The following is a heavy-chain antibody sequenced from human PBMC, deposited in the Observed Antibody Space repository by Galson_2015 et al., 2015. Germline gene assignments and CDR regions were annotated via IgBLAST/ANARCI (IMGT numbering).Heavy chain of an antibody. CDR3: ARIGVPTIAAAGTFLYGMDV. J-gene: IGHJ6*02. CDR2: IYYSGST. Sequence: SETLSLTCTVSGGSISSSSYYWGWIRQPPGKGLEWIGSIYYSGSTYYNPSLKSRVTISVDTSKNQFSLKLSSVTAADTAVYYCARIGVPTIAAAGTFLYGMDVWGQGTTVTVSS. D-gene: IGHD6-13*01. V-gene: IGHV4-39*01. CDR1: GGSISSSSYY.